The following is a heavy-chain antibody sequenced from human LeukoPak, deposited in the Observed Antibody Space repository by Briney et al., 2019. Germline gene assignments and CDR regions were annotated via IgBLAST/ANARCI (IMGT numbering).Heavy chain of an antibody. CDR1: GGTLSRYA. J-gene: IGHJ4*02. Sequence: ASVKVSCKASGGTLSRYAISWVRQAPGQGLEWMGIINPSGGSTSYAQKFQGRVTMTRDTSTSTVYMELSSLRSEDTAVYYCARDRYGGNSAFFDYWGQGTLVTVSS. D-gene: IGHD4-23*01. CDR2: INPSGGST. V-gene: IGHV1-46*01. CDR3: ARDRYGGNSAFFDY.